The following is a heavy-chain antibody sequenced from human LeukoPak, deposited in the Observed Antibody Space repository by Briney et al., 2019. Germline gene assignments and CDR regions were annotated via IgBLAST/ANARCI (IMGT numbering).Heavy chain of an antibody. CDR3: AKVGPILEWFHFDY. CDR1: GFSFSSYG. CDR2: IRNDGSNK. D-gene: IGHD3-3*01. V-gene: IGHV3-30*02. J-gene: IGHJ4*02. Sequence: PGGSLRLSCAASGFSFSSYGMHWVRQAPGKGLEWVAFIRNDGSNKYYADSVKGRFTISRDNSKNTLYLQMNSLRAEDTAVYYCAKVGPILEWFHFDYWGQGTLVTVSS.